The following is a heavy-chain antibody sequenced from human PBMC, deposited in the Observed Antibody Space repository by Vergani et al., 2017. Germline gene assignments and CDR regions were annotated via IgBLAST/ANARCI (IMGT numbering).Heavy chain of an antibody. CDR2: ISSSSSTI. J-gene: IGHJ4*02. V-gene: IGHV3-48*01. CDR1: GFTFSSYS. Sequence: EVQLVESGGGLVQPGGSLRLSCAASGFTFSSYSMNWVRQAPGKGLEWVSYISSSSSTIYYADSVKGRFTISRDNAKNSLYLQMNSLRAEDTALYYCAKDLSYYYDSSGYSLPDYWGQGTLVTVSS. CDR3: AKDLSYYYDSSGYSLPDY. D-gene: IGHD3-22*01.